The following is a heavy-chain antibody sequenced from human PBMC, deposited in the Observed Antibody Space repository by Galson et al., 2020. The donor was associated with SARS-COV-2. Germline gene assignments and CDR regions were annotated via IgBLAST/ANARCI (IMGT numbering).Heavy chain of an antibody. V-gene: IGHV1-2*02. CDR3: ARGVPFYGDYGRYDAFDI. CDR1: GYTFTGYY. D-gene: IGHD4-17*01. CDR2: INPNSGGT. J-gene: IGHJ3*02. Sequence: ASVKVSCKASGYTFTGYYMHWVRQAPGQGLEWMGWINPNSGGTNYAQKFQGRVTMTRDTSISTAYMELSRLRSDDTAVYYCARGVPFYGDYGRYDAFDIWGQGTMVTVSS.